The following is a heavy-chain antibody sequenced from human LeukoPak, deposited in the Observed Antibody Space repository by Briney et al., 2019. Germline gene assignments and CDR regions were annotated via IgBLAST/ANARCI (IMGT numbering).Heavy chain of an antibody. CDR1: GGTLSSYA. J-gene: IGHJ4*02. CDR2: IIPIFGTA. D-gene: IGHD6-6*01. V-gene: IGHV1-69*05. CDR3: AFRGSSSPFDY. Sequence: SVKVSCEASGGTLSSYAMSWVRQAPGQGLEWMGRIIPIFGTANYAQKFQGRVTITTDESTSTAYMELSSLRSEDTAVYYCAFRGSSSPFDYWGQGTLVTVSS.